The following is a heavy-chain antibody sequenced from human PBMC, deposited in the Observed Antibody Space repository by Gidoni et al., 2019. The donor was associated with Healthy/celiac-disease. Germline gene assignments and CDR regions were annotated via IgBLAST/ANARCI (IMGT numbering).Heavy chain of an antibody. CDR1: GGTFSSYA. J-gene: IGHJ4*02. CDR2: IIPIFGTA. D-gene: IGHD4-17*01. Sequence: QVQLVQSGAEVKKPGSSVKVSCKASGGTFSSYAISWVRQAPGPGLEWMGGIIPIFGTANYAQKFQGRVTSNADESTSTAYMELSSLRSEDTAVYYCASIGNDYGDDKVSEVFDYWGQGTLVTVSS. CDR3: ASIGNDYGDDKVSEVFDY. V-gene: IGHV1-69*01.